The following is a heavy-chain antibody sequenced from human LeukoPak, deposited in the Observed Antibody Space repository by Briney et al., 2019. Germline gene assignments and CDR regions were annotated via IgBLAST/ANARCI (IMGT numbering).Heavy chain of an antibody. D-gene: IGHD2-15*01. CDR2: IYYSGST. CDR1: GGSISNGDYY. V-gene: IGHV4-39*07. J-gene: IGHJ4*02. CDR3: AGYCSGGSCYPHDY. Sequence: KSSETLSLTCTVSGGSISNGDYYWGWIRQPPGKGLEWIGSIYYSGSTYYNPSLKSRVTISVDTSKNQFSLKLSSVTAADTAVYYCAGYCSGGSCYPHDYWGQGTLVTVSS.